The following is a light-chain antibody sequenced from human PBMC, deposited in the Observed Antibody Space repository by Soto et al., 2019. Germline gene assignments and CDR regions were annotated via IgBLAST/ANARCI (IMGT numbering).Light chain of an antibody. CDR3: QRYNNWPLT. Sequence: EIIMTQSPATLSVSPGEGVTLSCRASQGFGDTLAWYQHKPGQTPRLLIYDTSARATGVPARFSGSRSGTEFTLTINSLQSEDFAVYYCQRYNNWPLTFGGGTKVEN. CDR2: DTS. J-gene: IGKJ4*01. CDR1: QGFGDT. V-gene: IGKV3-15*01.